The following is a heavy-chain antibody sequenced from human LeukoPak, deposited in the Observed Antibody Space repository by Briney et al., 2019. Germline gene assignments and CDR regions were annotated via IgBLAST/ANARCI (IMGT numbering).Heavy chain of an antibody. CDR2: ISGSGGST. CDR1: GFTFSSYG. CDR3: AKDSNKLGYCSGGSCHPNDAFDI. V-gene: IGHV3-23*01. J-gene: IGHJ3*02. D-gene: IGHD2-15*01. Sequence: TGGSLRLSCAASGFTFSSYGMSWVRQAPGKGLEWVSAISGSGGSTYYADSVKGRFTISRDNSKNTLYLQMNSLRAEDTAVYYCAKDSNKLGYCSGGSCHPNDAFDIWGQGTMVTVSS.